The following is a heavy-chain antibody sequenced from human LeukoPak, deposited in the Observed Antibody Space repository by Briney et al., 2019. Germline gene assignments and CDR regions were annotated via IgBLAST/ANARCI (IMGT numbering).Heavy chain of an antibody. D-gene: IGHD6-13*01. J-gene: IGHJ3*02. CDR1: GFTFTIYD. V-gene: IGHV3-23*01. CDR2: ISGSGIST. Sequence: GGSLRLSCAASGFTFTIYDMSWVRQAPGKGLDLVSAISGSGISTFYADSVKGRFTISRDNSKNTLYLQMNSLRAEDTAIYYCARLRTWYDAFDIWGQGTMVTVSS. CDR3: ARLRTWYDAFDI.